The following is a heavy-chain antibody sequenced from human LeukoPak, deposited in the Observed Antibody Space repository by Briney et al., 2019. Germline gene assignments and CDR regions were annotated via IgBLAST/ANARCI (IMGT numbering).Heavy chain of an antibody. CDR3: AGQGGYYPYYYYGMDV. J-gene: IGHJ6*02. V-gene: IGHV3-7*01. CDR2: IKQDGNEK. CDR1: RFTFNSYW. D-gene: IGHD3-3*01. Sequence: GGSLRLSCAASRFTFNSYWMSWVRQAPGKGLEWVANIKQDGNEKYYVDSVKGRFTISRDNAKNSLYLQMNSLRAEDTAVYYCAGQGGYYPYYYYGMDVWGQGTTVTVSS.